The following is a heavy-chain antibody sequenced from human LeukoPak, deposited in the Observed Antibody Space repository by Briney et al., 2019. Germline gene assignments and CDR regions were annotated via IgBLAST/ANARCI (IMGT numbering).Heavy chain of an antibody. D-gene: IGHD3-22*01. CDR2: ISYDGSNK. CDR1: GFTFSSYA. Sequence: GGSLRLSCAASGFTFSSYAMHWVRQAPGKGLEWVAVISYDGSNKYYADSVKGRFTISRDNSKNTLYLQMNSLRAEDTAVYYCAKWFSSGCFDYWGQGTLVTVSS. J-gene: IGHJ4*02. CDR3: AKWFSSGCFDY. V-gene: IGHV3-30-3*02.